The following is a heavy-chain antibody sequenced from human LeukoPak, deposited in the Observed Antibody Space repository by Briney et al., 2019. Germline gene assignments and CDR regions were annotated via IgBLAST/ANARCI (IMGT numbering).Heavy chain of an antibody. CDR2: IYDSGST. J-gene: IGHJ4*02. D-gene: IGHD1-26*01. V-gene: IGHV4-39*07. CDR1: GGSIRSSYYY. Sequence: PSETLSLTCTVSGGSIRSSYYYWGWIRQPPGKGLEWIGSIYDSGSTYYNPSLKSRVTISVDTSKNQFSLKLSSVTAADTAVYYCARGGSYRSYDYWGQGTLVTVSS. CDR3: ARGGSYRSYDY.